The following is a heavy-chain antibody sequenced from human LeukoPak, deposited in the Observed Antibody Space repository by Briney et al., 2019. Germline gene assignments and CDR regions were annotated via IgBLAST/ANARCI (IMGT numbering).Heavy chain of an antibody. CDR3: ARVGQRGSGYDLDY. Sequence: SVKVSCKASGGTFSSYAISWVRQAPGQGLEWMGGIIPIFGTANYAQKFQGRVTITADKSTSTAYMELSSLRSEDTAVYYCARVGQRGSGYDLDYWGQGTLVTVSS. J-gene: IGHJ4*02. D-gene: IGHD5-12*01. CDR2: IIPIFGTA. CDR1: GGTFSSYA. V-gene: IGHV1-69*06.